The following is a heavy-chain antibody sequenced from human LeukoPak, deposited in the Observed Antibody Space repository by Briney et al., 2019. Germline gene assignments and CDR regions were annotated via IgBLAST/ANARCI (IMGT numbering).Heavy chain of an antibody. D-gene: IGHD6-6*01. CDR2: IIPIFGTA. V-gene: IGHV1-69*05. CDR3: ARESGVEALDY. CDR1: GGTFSSYA. Sequence: SVKVSCKASGGTFSSYAISWVRQAPGQGLEWMGRIIPIFGTANYAQKFQGRVTITTDESASTAYMELSGLRSEDTAVYYCARESGVEALDYWGQGTLVTVSS. J-gene: IGHJ4*02.